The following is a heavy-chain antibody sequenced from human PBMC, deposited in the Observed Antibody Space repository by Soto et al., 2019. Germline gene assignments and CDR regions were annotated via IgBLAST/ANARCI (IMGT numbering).Heavy chain of an antibody. CDR3: TGGWYEGSD. CDR2: IGSKANTYAT. CDR1: GFTFSDSP. J-gene: IGHJ4*02. D-gene: IGHD6-19*01. Sequence: GGSLRLSCVASGFTFSDSPMYWVRQASGKGLEWVGRIGSKANTYATTYAASVRGRFTISRDDSKNTAYLQMNSLKTEDTAVYYCTGGWYEGSDRGQGTLVTVSS. V-gene: IGHV3-73*01.